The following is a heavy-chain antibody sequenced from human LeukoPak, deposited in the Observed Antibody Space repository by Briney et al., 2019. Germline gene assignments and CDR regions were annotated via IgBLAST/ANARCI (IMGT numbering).Heavy chain of an antibody. CDR1: GYPLNTYD. Sequence: ASVKVSCKASGYPLNTYDISWVRQAPGQGLEWMGWIRGYNGDTKYAQKFQARVTMTTDTSTSTAYMELRSLRTDDTAVYYCARSSSWSDYWGQGTLVTVSS. CDR3: ARSSSWSDY. V-gene: IGHV1-18*01. J-gene: IGHJ4*02. CDR2: IRGYNGDT. D-gene: IGHD6-13*01.